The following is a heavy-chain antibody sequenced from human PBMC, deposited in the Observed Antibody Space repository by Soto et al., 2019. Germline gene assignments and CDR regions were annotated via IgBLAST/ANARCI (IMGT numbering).Heavy chain of an antibody. CDR2: IHHSRAT. Sequence: QVRLQESGPGLVKPSGTLSLTCLFSGGSMSSPNWWTWVRQAPVKGLEWIAEIHHSRATNYRPSPTCPAVISIAQSNNPFSLQLTTVTAADTAVYYCATGRPYYYGSGGMWDSWGRGALVTVSS. J-gene: IGHJ4*02. CDR3: ATGRPYYYGSGGMWDS. D-gene: IGHD3-10*01. CDR1: GGSMSSPNW. V-gene: IGHV4-4*02.